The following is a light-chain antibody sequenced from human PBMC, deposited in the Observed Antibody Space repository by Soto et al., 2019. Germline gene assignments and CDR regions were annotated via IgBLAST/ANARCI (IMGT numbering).Light chain of an antibody. V-gene: IGKV1-9*01. Sequence: DIQVTQSPSFLSASVGDRVTITCRASQGISSHLTWYQQKPGKAPKVLIYAASTLQSGVPSRFSGSGSGTEFTLTTSRLQPEDFATYYCQQQEKFSLAVGRGTRLEIX. J-gene: IGKJ5*01. CDR2: AAS. CDR3: QQQEKFSLA. CDR1: QGISSH.